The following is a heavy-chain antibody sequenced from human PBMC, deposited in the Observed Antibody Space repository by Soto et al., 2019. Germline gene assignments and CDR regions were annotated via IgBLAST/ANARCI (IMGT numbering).Heavy chain of an antibody. D-gene: IGHD3-22*01. CDR3: ARDYYDSPTGDSDAFDI. CDR2: ISAYNGNT. CDR1: GYTFTSYG. Sequence: ASVKVSCKASGYTFTSYGISWARQAPGQGLEWMGWISAYNGNTNYAQKLQGRVTMTTDTSTSTAYMELRSLRSDDTAVYYCARDYYDSPTGDSDAFDIWGQGTMVTVS. J-gene: IGHJ3*02. V-gene: IGHV1-18*01.